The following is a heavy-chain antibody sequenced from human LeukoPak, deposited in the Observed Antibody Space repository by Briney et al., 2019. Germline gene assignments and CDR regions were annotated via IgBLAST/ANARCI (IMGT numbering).Heavy chain of an antibody. CDR2: ITNNGDFT. CDR3: ARVLSGSGSYLWWFDP. D-gene: IGHD3-10*01. CDR1: GFTFSYHA. Sequence: GGSLRLSCAASGFTFSYHAMNWVRQAPGKGLEWVSSITNNGDFTKYADSVQGRFTISRDSARNSLYLQMNSLRAEDTAVYYCARVLSGSGSYLWWFDPWGQGTLVTVSS. V-gene: IGHV3-21*06. J-gene: IGHJ5*02.